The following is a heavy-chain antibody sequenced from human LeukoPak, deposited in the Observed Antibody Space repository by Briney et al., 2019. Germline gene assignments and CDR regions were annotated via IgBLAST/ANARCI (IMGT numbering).Heavy chain of an antibody. CDR1: GFPFSDYY. CDR2: ISGSGSDI. D-gene: IGHD2-2*01. V-gene: IGHV3-11*01. Sequence: GGSLRLSCVTSGFPFSDYYMSWIRQAPGKGLDWVSYISGSGSDIYYADSVRGRFTIPRDNAKNSLHLQMNSLRAEDTAVYYCARGFDCSSTRCSCMDVWGQGTTVTVSS. CDR3: ARGFDCSSTRCSCMDV. J-gene: IGHJ6*02.